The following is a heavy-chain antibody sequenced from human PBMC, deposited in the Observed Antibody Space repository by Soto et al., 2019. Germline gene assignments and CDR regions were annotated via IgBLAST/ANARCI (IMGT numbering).Heavy chain of an antibody. V-gene: IGHV3-11*06. D-gene: IGHD3-22*01. CDR1: GFTFSDYY. Sequence: LRLSCAASGFTFSDYYMSWIRQAPGKGLEWVSYISSSSSYTNYADSVKGRFTISRDNAKNSLYLQMNSLRAEDTAVYYCARDGPYYDSSGYYASRGGMDVWGQGTTVTVSS. CDR3: ARDGPYYDSSGYYASRGGMDV. CDR2: ISSSSSYT. J-gene: IGHJ6*02.